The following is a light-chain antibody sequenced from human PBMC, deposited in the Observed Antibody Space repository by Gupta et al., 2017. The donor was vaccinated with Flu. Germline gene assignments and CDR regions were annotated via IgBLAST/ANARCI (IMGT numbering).Light chain of an antibody. J-gene: IGKJ3*01. CDR3: QQYYSRTV. V-gene: IGKV1-39*01. Sequence: DIQMTHSPSPLSASVGDRVTITCRASQTISNYLNWYQQKPGKAPELMIYAASSVQTGVPSRFRCGGDLTDFTRTISSRQYADCADYYRQQYYSRTVFGSGTKVEIK. CDR2: AAS. CDR1: QTISNY.